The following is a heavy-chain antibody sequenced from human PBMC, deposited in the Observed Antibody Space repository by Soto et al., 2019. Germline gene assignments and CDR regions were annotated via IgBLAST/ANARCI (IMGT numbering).Heavy chain of an antibody. V-gene: IGHV1-18*01. CDR1: GYTFTSYG. Sequence: QVQLVQSGAEVKKPGASVKVSCKASGYTFTSYGISWVRQAPGQGLEWMGWISAYNGNTNYAQKLQGRVTMTTDTPTSTAYIELRSLRSDDTYVYYCARDVRALHTTVINWFDPWGQGTLVTVSS. CDR3: ARDVRALHTTVINWFDP. J-gene: IGHJ5*02. D-gene: IGHD4-17*01. CDR2: ISAYNGNT.